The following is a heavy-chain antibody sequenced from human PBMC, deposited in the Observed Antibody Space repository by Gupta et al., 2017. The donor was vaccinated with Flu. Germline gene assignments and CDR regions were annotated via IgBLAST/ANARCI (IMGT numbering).Heavy chain of an antibody. D-gene: IGHD2-2*01. Sequence: YAMSWVRQAPGKGLEWGGFIRSKAYGGTTEYAASVKGRFTSSRDDSKSIAYLQMNSLKTEDTAVYYCTRVIVVVPAANDYWGQGTLVTVSS. CDR3: TRVIVVVPAANDY. V-gene: IGHV3-49*04. J-gene: IGHJ4*02. CDR1: YA. CDR2: IRSKAYGGTT.